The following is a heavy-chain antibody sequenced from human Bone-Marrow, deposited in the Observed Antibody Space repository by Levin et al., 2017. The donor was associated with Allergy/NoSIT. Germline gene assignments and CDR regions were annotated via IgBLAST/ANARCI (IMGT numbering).Heavy chain of an antibody. D-gene: IGHD1-1*01. CDR3: ARAGYNDYRVPYYAIDL. J-gene: IGHJ6*02. CDR2: IWNDGSNK. CDR1: GFTFRIYG. V-gene: IGHV3-33*01. Sequence: GESLKISCAASGFTFRIYGMHWVRQAPGKGLTWVAFIWNDGSNKYYADSVEGRFTISRDNSKNTLSLQMNTLGAEDAGVYYCARAGYNDYRVPYYAIDLWGQGTTVTVSS.